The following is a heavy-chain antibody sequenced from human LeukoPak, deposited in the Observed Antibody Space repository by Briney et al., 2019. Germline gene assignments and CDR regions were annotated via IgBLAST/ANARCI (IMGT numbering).Heavy chain of an antibody. Sequence: GGSLRLSCAASGFTFSIYSMNWVRQAPGKGLEWLSYITSDSNTIYYADSVKGRFTISRDNSKNTLYLQMNSLRAEDTAVYYCAKDPCGGDFPCYFDYWGQGTLVTVSS. CDR3: AKDPCGGDFPCYFDY. J-gene: IGHJ4*02. V-gene: IGHV3-48*01. D-gene: IGHD2-21*02. CDR1: GFTFSIYS. CDR2: ITSDSNTI.